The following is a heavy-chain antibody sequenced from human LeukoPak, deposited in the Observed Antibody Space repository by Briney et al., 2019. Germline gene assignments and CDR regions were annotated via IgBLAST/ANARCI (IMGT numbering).Heavy chain of an antibody. J-gene: IGHJ4*02. D-gene: IGHD2-2*02. CDR1: GGSISRYY. CDR2: IYYSGSN. V-gene: IGHV4-59*12. CDR3: ATLYPERLDY. Sequence: PSETLSLTCTVSGGSISRYYWSWIRQPPGKGLEWIGYIYYSGSNNYNTSLKSRVTISVDTSKNQFSLKLSSVTAADTAVYYCATLYPERLDYWGQGTLVTVSS.